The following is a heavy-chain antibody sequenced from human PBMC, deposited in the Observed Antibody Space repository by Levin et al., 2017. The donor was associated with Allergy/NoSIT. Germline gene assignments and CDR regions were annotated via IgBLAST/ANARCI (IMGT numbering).Heavy chain of an antibody. D-gene: IGHD6-19*01. J-gene: IGHJ4*02. CDR1: GFTFSSYG. Sequence: QAGGSLRLSCAASGFTFSSYGMHWVRQAPGKGLEWVAVIWYDGSNKYYADSVKGRFTISRDNSKNTLYLQMNSLRAEDMAVYYCARDRYEPVSSGWYGVFDYWGQGTLVTVSS. CDR2: IWYDGSNK. V-gene: IGHV3-33*01. CDR3: ARDRYEPVSSGWYGVFDY.